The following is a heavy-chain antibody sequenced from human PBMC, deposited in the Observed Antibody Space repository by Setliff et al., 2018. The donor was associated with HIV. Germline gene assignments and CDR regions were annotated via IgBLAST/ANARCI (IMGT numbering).Heavy chain of an antibody. V-gene: IGHV4-4*02. D-gene: IGHD4-17*01. CDR2: IYHSGST. Sequence: SETLSLTCAVSGGSISSSNWWSWVRQPPGKGLEWIGEIYHSGSTNYNPSLKSRVTISVDKSKNQFSLKLKSVTAADTAIYYCTRGGPTVAYGVDVWGQGTTVTVS. J-gene: IGHJ6*02. CDR3: TRGGPTVAYGVDV. CDR1: GGSISSSNW.